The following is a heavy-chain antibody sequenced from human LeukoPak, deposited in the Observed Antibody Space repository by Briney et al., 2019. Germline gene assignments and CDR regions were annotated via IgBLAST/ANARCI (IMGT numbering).Heavy chain of an antibody. CDR1: GGSISSSSYY. Sequence: SVTLSLTCTVSGGSISSSSYYWGWIRQPPGKGLEWIGSIYYSGSTYYNPSLKSRVTISVDTSKNQFSLKLSSVTAADTAVYYCARGPYSGSYRGAFDIWGQGTMVTVSS. J-gene: IGHJ3*02. D-gene: IGHD1-26*01. CDR2: IYYSGST. V-gene: IGHV4-39*01. CDR3: ARGPYSGSYRGAFDI.